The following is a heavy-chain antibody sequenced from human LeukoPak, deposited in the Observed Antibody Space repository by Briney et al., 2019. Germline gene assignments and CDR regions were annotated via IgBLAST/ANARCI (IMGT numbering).Heavy chain of an antibody. CDR3: ASKYCSGGSCRYYYGMDV. D-gene: IGHD2-15*01. CDR2: ISWNSGSI. CDR1: GFTFDDYA. V-gene: IGHV3-9*01. J-gene: IGHJ6*02. Sequence: HPGGSLRLSCAASGFTFDDYAMHWVRQAPGKDLEWVSSISWNSGSIGYADSVKGRFTISRDNAKNSLYLQMNSLRAEDTAVYYCASKYCSGGSCRYYYGMDVWGQGTTVTVSS.